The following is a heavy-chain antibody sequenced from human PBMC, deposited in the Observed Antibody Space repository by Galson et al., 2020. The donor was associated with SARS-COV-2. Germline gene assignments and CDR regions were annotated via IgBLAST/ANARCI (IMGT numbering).Heavy chain of an antibody. V-gene: IGHV3-49*03. Sequence: GESLKISCTASGFTFGDYAMSWFRQAPGKGLEWVGFIRSKAYGGTTEYAASVKGRFTISRDDSKSIAYLQMNSLKTEDTAVYYCTRDCSGGSCYSPFGYYYGMDVWGQGTTVTVSS. D-gene: IGHD2-15*01. CDR1: GFTFGDYA. J-gene: IGHJ6*02. CDR3: TRDCSGGSCYSPFGYYYGMDV. CDR2: IRSKAYGGTT.